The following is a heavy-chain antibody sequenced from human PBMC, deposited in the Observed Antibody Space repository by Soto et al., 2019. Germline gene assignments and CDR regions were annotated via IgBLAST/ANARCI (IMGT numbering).Heavy chain of an antibody. J-gene: IGHJ4*02. D-gene: IGHD3-22*01. CDR3: ARDFDSSGYYHRGNDY. CDR2: ISAYNGYT. CDR1: GYPFTGYG. V-gene: IGHV1-18*01. Sequence: XAVKVSCTASGYPFTGYGIIWVRQAPGQGLEWMGWISAYNGYTNYAQKLQGRVTMTTDTSTSTAYMELGSLRSDDTAVYYCARDFDSSGYYHRGNDYCGQGTLVTVPS.